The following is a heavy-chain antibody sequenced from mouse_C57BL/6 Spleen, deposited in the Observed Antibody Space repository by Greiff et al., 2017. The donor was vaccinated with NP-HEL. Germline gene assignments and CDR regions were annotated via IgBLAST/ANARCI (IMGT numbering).Heavy chain of an antibody. V-gene: IGHV5-4*01. CDR2: ISDGGSYT. D-gene: IGHD4-1*01. J-gene: IGHJ2*01. Sequence: EVQLVESGGGLVKPGGSLKLSCAASGFTFSSYAMSWVRQTPEKRLEWVATISDGGSYTYYPDNVKGRFTISRDNAKNNLYLQMSHLKSEDTARYYCARWDWDGYFDYWGQGTTLTVSS. CDR1: GFTFSSYA. CDR3: ARWDWDGYFDY.